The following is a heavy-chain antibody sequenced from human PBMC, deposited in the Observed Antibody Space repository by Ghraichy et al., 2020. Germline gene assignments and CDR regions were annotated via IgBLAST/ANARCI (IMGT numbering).Heavy chain of an antibody. V-gene: IGHV1-18*01. J-gene: IGHJ5*02. CDR2: ISAYNGNT. CDR1: GYTFNSYG. Sequence: ASVKVSCKASGYTFNSYGISWVRQAPGQGLEWMGWISAYNGNTNYAQKIQGRVTMTTDTSTSTAYMELRSLRSDDTAVYYCALDITSAGRFDPWGQGTLVTVSS. CDR3: ALDITSAGRFDP. D-gene: IGHD6-13*01.